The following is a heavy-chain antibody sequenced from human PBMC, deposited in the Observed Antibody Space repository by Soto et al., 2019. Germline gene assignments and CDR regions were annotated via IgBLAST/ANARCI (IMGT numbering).Heavy chain of an antibody. J-gene: IGHJ4*02. CDR2: ISYDGSNK. CDR1: GFTFSSYA. V-gene: IGHV3-30-3*01. CDR3: ARVRGVYSIDY. Sequence: GGSLRLSCAASGFTFSSYAMHWVRQAPGKGLEWVAVISYDGSNKYYADSVKGRFTISRDNSKNTLYLQMNSLRAEDTAVYYCARVRGVYSIDYWGQGTLVTVSS. D-gene: IGHD2-15*01.